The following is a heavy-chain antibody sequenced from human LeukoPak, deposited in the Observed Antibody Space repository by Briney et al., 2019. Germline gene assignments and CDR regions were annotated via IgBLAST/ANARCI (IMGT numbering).Heavy chain of an antibody. CDR3: ARGRRDESNHRPIDY. J-gene: IGHJ4*02. D-gene: IGHD5-24*01. V-gene: IGHV4-59*01. CDR2: IYHNGNS. CDR1: GDSTSSYY. Sequence: SETLSLTCTVSGDSTSSYYWSWIRQPPGKGLEWIGYIYHNGNSNYNPSLRSRVTISVDTSKNQFSLMLASVTDADTAVYYCARGRRDESNHRPIDYWGQGILVTVSS.